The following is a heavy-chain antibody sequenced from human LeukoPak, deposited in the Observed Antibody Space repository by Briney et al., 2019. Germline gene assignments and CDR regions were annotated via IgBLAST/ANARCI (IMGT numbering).Heavy chain of an antibody. D-gene: IGHD1-14*01. CDR1: GGSISSSSYY. J-gene: IGHJ4*02. V-gene: IGHV4-39*07. Sequence: LETPSPTRPVSGGSISSSSYYWGWIRPPPGEGPGGVGSIYYSGSTYYNPSLKSRVTISVDTSKNQFSLKLSSVTAADTAVYYCARDQGSIILGYFDYWGQGTLVTVSS. CDR2: IYYSGST. CDR3: ARDQGSIILGYFDY.